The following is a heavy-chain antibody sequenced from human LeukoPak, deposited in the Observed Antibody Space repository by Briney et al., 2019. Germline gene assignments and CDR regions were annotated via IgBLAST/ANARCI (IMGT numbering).Heavy chain of an antibody. CDR1: GGSFSGYY. CDR2: MNHSGST. V-gene: IGHV4-34*01. Sequence: PSETLSLTYAVYGGSFSGYYWSWLRQPPRKGLEWIGEMNHSGSTNYNPSLKSRVTISVDTSKNQFSLKLSSVTAADTAVYYCARRSYYFDYWGQGTLVTVSS. J-gene: IGHJ4*02. CDR3: ARRSYYFDY.